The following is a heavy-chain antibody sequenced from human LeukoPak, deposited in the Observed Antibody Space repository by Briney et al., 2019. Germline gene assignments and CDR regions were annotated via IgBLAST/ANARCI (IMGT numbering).Heavy chain of an antibody. Sequence: ASVKVSCKASGYTFTSYGISWVRQAPGQGLEWMGWISAYNGNTNYAQKLQGRVTMTTDTSTSTAYMELRSLRSDDTAVYYCARDDIVVVPAAPSGFDPWGQGTLVTVSS. CDR2: ISAYNGNT. V-gene: IGHV1-18*01. D-gene: IGHD2-2*01. CDR3: ARDDIVVVPAAPSGFDP. J-gene: IGHJ5*02. CDR1: GYTFTSYG.